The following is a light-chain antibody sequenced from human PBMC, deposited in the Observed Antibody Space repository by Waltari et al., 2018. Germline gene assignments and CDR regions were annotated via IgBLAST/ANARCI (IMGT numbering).Light chain of an antibody. J-gene: IGLJ3*02. CDR1: RMGAVS. V-gene: IGLV3-21*03. CDR2: DDT. Sequence: SYVLTQPPSLSVAPGSTARISCGGNRMGAVSVHWYQQKPGQAPVFVIYDDTARPSGIPERLSGSNSGNMATLTIRLVEAGDEADYYCQVCDSSGDHGVFGGGTKLTVL. CDR3: QVCDSSGDHGV.